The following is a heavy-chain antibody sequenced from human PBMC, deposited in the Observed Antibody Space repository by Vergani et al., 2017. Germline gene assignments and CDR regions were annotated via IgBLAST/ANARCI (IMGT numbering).Heavy chain of an antibody. J-gene: IGHJ6*02. D-gene: IGHD6-19*01. CDR3: ARQVAVAXKWWGQYYYYGMDV. CDR2: IDPSDSYT. CDR1: GYSFTSYW. V-gene: IGHV5-10-1*01. Sequence: EVQLVQSGAEVKKPGESVRISCKGSGYSFTSYWISWVRQMPGKGLEWMGRIDPSDSYTNYSPSFQGYVTISADKSISTAYLQWSSLKASDTAMYYCARQVAVAXKWWGQYYYYGMDVWGQGTTVTVSS.